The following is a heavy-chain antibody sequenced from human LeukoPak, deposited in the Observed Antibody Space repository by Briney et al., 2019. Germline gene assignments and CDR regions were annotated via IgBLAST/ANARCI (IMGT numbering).Heavy chain of an antibody. V-gene: IGHV3-53*01. J-gene: IGHJ4*02. CDR3: AREGQSTAFDY. CDR1: GFTVSTNY. Sequence: GRSLRLSCAASGFTVSTNYMNWVRQAPGKGLEWVSIIYSGGSTYYADSVKGRFTISRDNSKNTLYLQMNSLRAEDTAVYYCAREGQSTAFDYWGQGTLVTVSS. CDR2: IYSGGST. D-gene: IGHD5-18*01.